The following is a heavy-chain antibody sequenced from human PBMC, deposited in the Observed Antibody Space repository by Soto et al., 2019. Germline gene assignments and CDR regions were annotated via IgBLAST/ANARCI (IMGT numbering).Heavy chain of an antibody. CDR2: IYYTGST. V-gene: IGHV4-39*01. CDR1: GGSITNSTYY. CDR3: ARQRRYYYDSSGYPDY. D-gene: IGHD3-22*01. J-gene: IGHJ4*02. Sequence: SETLSLTCTVSGGSITNSTYYWGWIRQPPGKGLEWIGTIYYTGSTYYNPSLKSRVTLSVDTTKNQLSLKLSSVTAADTAVYYCARQRRYYYDSSGYPDYWGQGTLVTVSS.